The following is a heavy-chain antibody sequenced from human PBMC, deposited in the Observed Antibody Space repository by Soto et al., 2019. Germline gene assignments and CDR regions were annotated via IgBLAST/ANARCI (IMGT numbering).Heavy chain of an antibody. CDR2: IYYSGST. CDR1: GGSISSGGYY. D-gene: IGHD3-10*01. Sequence: PSETLSLTCTVSGGSISSGGYYWSWIRQHPGKGLEWIGYIYYSGSTYYNPSLKSRVTISVDTSKNQFSLKLSSVTAADTAVYYCARDPITMVRGVLWGQGTLVTVSS. V-gene: IGHV4-31*03. J-gene: IGHJ4*02. CDR3: ARDPITMVRGVL.